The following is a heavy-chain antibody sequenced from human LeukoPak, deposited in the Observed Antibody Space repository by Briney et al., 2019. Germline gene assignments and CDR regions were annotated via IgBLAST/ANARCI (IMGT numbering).Heavy chain of an antibody. V-gene: IGHV3-21*01. J-gene: IGHJ4*02. Sequence: GGSLRLSCAASGFTFSSYSMNWVRQAPGKGLEWVSSISSSSSYIYYADSVKGRFTISRDNAKNSLYLQMNSLRAEDTAVYYCARDMGIQLWPGGGRTFDYWGQGTLVTVSS. CDR2: ISSSSSYI. D-gene: IGHD5-18*01. CDR3: ARDMGIQLWPGGGRTFDY. CDR1: GFTFSSYS.